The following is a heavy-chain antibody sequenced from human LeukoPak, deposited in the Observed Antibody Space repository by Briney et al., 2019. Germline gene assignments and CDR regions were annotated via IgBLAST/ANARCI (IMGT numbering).Heavy chain of an antibody. D-gene: IGHD2-21*02. Sequence: PSETLSLTCTVSGGSISSSSYYWGWIRQPPGKGLEWIGNIYYSGSTYYNPSLKSRVTISVDTSNNQFSLKLSSVTATDTAVYYCARHGGDCGGDCSLYYYYYMDVWGKGTTVTISS. J-gene: IGHJ6*03. CDR2: IYYSGST. CDR3: ARHGGDCGGDCSLYYYYYMDV. CDR1: GGSISSSSYY. V-gene: IGHV4-39*01.